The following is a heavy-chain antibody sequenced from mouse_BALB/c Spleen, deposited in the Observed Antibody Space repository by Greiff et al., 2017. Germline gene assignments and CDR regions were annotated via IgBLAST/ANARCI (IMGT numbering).Heavy chain of an antibody. CDR1: GFTFSSYA. CDR2: ISSGGSYT. V-gene: IGHV5-9-3*01. CDR3: ARAHDGYIFDIDD. Sequence: EVKLVESGGGLVKPGGSLKLSCAASGFTFSSYAMSWVRQTPEKRLEWVATISSGGSYTYYPDSVKGRFTISRDNAKNTLYLQMSSLRSEDTAMYYCARAHDGYIFDIDDWGQGTTLTVSS. D-gene: IGHD2-3*01. J-gene: IGHJ2*01.